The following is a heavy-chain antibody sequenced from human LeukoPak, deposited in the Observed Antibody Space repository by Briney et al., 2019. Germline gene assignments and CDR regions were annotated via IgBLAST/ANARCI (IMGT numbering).Heavy chain of an antibody. Sequence: TSETLSLTCAVPGSSISSSNWWGWIRQPPGKALEWIGYIYYSGSAYYNPSLQSRVTMSVDTSQNQFSLKLSSVTAVDTAVYYCARNLLGIAAAESWGQGILVTVSS. CDR1: GSSISSSNW. J-gene: IGHJ5*02. CDR3: ARNLLGIAAAES. D-gene: IGHD6-13*01. CDR2: IYYSGSA. V-gene: IGHV4-28*01.